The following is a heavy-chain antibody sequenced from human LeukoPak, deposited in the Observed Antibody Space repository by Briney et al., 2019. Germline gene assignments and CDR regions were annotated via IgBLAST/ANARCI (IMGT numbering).Heavy chain of an antibody. D-gene: IGHD5-18*01. CDR2: ISAYNGNT. V-gene: IGHV1-18*01. CDR1: GYTFTSYG. CDR3: AAWDTAMVKNFDY. J-gene: IGHJ4*02. Sequence: ASVKVSCKASGYTFTSYGISWVRQAPGQGLEWMGWISAYNGNTNYAQKLQGRVTMTTDTSTSTAYMELSSLRSEDTAVYYCAAWDTAMVKNFDYWGQGTLVTVSS.